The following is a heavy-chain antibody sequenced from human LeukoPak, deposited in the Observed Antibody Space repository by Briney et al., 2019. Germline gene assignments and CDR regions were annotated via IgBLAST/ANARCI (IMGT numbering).Heavy chain of an antibody. CDR1: GFTFSSYG. D-gene: IGHD1-26*01. CDR3: AKEGRRELLFDDGDY. CDR2: IRYDGSNK. Sequence: PGGSLRLSCAASGFTFSSYGMHWVRQAPGKGLEWVAFIRYDGSNKDYADSVKGRFTISRDNSKNTLYLQMNSLRAEDTALYYCAKEGRRELLFDDGDYWGQGTLVTVSS. J-gene: IGHJ4*02. V-gene: IGHV3-30*02.